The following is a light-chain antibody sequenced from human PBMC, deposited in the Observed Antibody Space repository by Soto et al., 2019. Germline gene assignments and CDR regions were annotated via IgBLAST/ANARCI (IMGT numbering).Light chain of an antibody. J-gene: IGKJ5*01. CDR2: GAS. CDR3: QQYGSSPVT. CDR1: QSVSSSY. Sequence: EIVLTLSPDTLSLSPGERATLSCRASQSVSSSYLAWYQQKPGQAPRLLIYGASSRATGIPDRFSGSGSGTDFTITISRLEPEDFAVYYCQQYGSSPVTFGQGTRLEIK. V-gene: IGKV3-20*01.